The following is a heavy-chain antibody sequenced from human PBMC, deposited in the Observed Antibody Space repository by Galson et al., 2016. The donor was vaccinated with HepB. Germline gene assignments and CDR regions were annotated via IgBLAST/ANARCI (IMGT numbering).Heavy chain of an antibody. J-gene: IGHJ4*02. Sequence: SLRLSCAASGFNFNTFWMHWVRQVPGNGLVWVSRIDTDGRITNYADSVRGRFTISRDNTKNTVFLQMNSLRAEDTAVYYCARDIGGYGGYWGQGTLVTVSS. CDR2: IDTDGRIT. V-gene: IGHV3-74*01. CDR3: ARDIGGYGGY. CDR1: GFNFNTFW. D-gene: IGHD5-12*01.